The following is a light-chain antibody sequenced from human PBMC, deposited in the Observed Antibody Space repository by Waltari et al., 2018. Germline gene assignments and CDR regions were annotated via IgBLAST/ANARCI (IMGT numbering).Light chain of an antibody. Sequence: EIVLTQSPAIVSLSPGERATLSCRASQSVSFFLAWYQQKPGQGPSLLLFDTSNRATGIPARFSGGGSGTDFTLTISSLEPEDFATYYCQQRYSWPLTFGGGTKVEIK. CDR2: DTS. CDR3: QQRYSWPLT. J-gene: IGKJ4*01. CDR1: QSVSFF. V-gene: IGKV3-11*01.